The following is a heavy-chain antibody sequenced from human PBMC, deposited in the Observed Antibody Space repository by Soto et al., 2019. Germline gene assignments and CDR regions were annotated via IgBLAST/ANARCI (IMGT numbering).Heavy chain of an antibody. CDR1: GGSIGSSSYY. CDR2: IYYSGST. V-gene: IGHV4-39*01. D-gene: IGHD3-22*01. J-gene: IGHJ4*02. Sequence: SETLSLTCTVSGGSIGSSSYYWGWIRQPPGKGLEWIGSIYYSGSTYYNPSLKSRVTISVDTSKNQFSLKLSSVTAADKAVYYCARIDDSSGYYYVFDYWGQGTLVTVSS. CDR3: ARIDDSSGYYYVFDY.